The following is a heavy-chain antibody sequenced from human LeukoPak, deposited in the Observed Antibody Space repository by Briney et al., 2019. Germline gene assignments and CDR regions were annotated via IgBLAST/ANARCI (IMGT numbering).Heavy chain of an antibody. CDR1: GDSVSSKSAS. J-gene: IGHJ4*02. V-gene: IGHV6-1*01. CDR3: ARGTGSLDY. Sequence: SQTLSLTCAVSGDSVSSKSASWNWIRQSPSRGLEWLGRTYSRSKWFNDYAVSVKSRITINPDTSKNQFSLHLSSVTPDDTAVYYCARGTGSLDYWGQGTLVTVSS. D-gene: IGHD1-26*01. CDR2: TYSRSKWFN.